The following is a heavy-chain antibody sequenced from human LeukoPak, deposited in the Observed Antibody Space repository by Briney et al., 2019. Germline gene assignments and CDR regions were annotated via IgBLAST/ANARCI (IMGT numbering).Heavy chain of an antibody. J-gene: IGHJ4*02. V-gene: IGHV6-1*01. D-gene: IGHD6-19*01. CDR2: TYYRSRWYN. CDR3: ARVTEKQYLPFDS. CDR1: GDSVSSNSAA. Sequence: PSQTLSLTCAISGDSVSSNSAAWNWIRQSPSRGLEWLGRTYYRSRWYNEYALSVKSRITINPDTSKNQFSLQLNSATPEDTAVYYCARVTEKQYLPFDSWGQGTLVTVSS.